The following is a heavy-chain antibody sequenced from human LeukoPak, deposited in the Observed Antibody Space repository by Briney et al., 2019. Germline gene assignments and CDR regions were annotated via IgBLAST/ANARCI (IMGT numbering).Heavy chain of an antibody. V-gene: IGHV3-20*04. CDR2: VNWNGGGT. CDR1: GFTFDDFG. D-gene: IGHD3-16*02. CDR3: ARWELSGRVMERLSWIDH. Sequence: GGSLRLSCAASGFTFDDFGMTWVRQAPGKGLEWVSVVNWNGGGTGYADSVKGRFTISRDNAKKILYLQMISLRVEDTAVYYCARWELSGRVMERLSWIDHWGQGALVTVSS. J-gene: IGHJ4*02.